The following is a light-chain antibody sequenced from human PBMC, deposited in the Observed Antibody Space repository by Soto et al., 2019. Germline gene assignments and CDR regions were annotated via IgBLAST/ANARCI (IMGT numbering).Light chain of an antibody. CDR1: PSVSSSY. Sequence: EIVLTQSPGTLSLSPGERVTLSCRASPSVSSSYLAWYQQKPGQAPRLLFYGASRRATGIPDRFSGGQSGTDFTLTVSRLEPEDLAVYFCQHYGSSPYTFGQGTKLEI. V-gene: IGKV3-20*01. J-gene: IGKJ2*01. CDR3: QHYGSSPYT. CDR2: GAS.